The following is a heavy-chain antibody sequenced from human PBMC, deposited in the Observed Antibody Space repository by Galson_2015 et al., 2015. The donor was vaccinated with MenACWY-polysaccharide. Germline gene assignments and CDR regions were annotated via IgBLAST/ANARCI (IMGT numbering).Heavy chain of an antibody. CDR2: INPGGGST. D-gene: IGHD3-22*01. CDR1: GYIFTNYY. J-gene: IGHJ4*02. CDR3: ARGQYYGDSNVYPAHY. V-gene: IGHV1-46*01. Sequence: SVKVSCKASGYIFTNYYIHWVRQAPGQGLEWMGIINPGGGSTTYAQNFQGRVTMTRDTSTGTVYMELSSLRSEDTAVYYCARGQYYGDSNVYPAHYWGQGSLVTVSS.